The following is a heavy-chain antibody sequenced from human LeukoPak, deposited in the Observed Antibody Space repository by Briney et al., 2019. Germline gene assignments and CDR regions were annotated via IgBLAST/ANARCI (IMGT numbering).Heavy chain of an antibody. D-gene: IGHD5-18*01. V-gene: IGHV5-51*01. J-gene: IGHJ4*02. Sequence: GESLKISCKGSGYSFTSYWIGWVRQMPGKGLEWMGIIYPGDSDTRYSPSFQGQVTISADKSISTAYLQWSSLKASDTAVYYCARVWAAMVTEVDYWGQGTLVTVSS. CDR2: IYPGDSDT. CDR3: ARVWAAMVTEVDY. CDR1: GYSFTSYW.